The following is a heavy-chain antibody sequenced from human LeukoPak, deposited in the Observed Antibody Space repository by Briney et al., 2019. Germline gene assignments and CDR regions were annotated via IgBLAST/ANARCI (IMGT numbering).Heavy chain of an antibody. J-gene: IGHJ4*02. Sequence: NSSETLSLTCAVYGGSFSGYYWSWIRQPPGKGLEWIGEINHSGSTNYNPSLKSRVTMSVDTSKNQFSLKLSSVTAVDTAVYYCARGDSSGWAVDYWGQGTLVTVSS. CDR1: GGSFSGYY. D-gene: IGHD6-19*01. CDR3: ARGDSSGWAVDY. CDR2: INHSGST. V-gene: IGHV4-34*01.